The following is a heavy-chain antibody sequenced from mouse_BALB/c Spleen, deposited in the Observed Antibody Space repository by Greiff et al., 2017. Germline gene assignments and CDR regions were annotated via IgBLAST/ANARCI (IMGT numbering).Heavy chain of an antibody. CDR3: ARHWGEVRRTFYAMDY. CDR1: GFTFSSYG. CDR2: ISSGGSYT. Sequence: EVKVVESGGDLVKPGGSLKLSCAASGFTFSSYGMSWVRQTPDKRLEWVATISSGGSYTYYPDSVKGRFTISRDNAKNTLYLQMSSLKSEDTAMYYSARHWGEVRRTFYAMDYGGQGTSVTVSS. V-gene: IGHV5-6*01. D-gene: IGHD2-14*01. J-gene: IGHJ4*01.